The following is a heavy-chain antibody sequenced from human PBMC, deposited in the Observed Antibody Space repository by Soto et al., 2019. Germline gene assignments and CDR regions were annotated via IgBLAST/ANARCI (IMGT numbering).Heavy chain of an antibody. Sequence: SETLSLTCTVSGGSISSGGYYWSWIRQHPGKGLEWIGYIYYSGSTYYNPSLKSRVTISVDTSKNQFSLKLSSVTAADTAVYYCAREGGDDFGMDVWGKGTTVTVSS. J-gene: IGHJ6*04. D-gene: IGHD3-3*01. CDR3: AREGGDDFGMDV. V-gene: IGHV4-31*03. CDR2: IYYSGST. CDR1: GGSISSGGYY.